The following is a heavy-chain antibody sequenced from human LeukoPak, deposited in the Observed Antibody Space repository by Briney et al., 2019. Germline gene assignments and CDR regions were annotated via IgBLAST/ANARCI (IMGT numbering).Heavy chain of an antibody. CDR3: ARGLYTGDVDTTNYYFDY. D-gene: IGHD5-18*01. CDR2: IKQDGSEN. CDR1: GFTFSRYW. J-gene: IGHJ4*02. V-gene: IGHV3-7*01. Sequence: GGSLRLSCAASGFTFSRYWMSWVRQAPGKGLEWVASIKQDGSENYYVDSVKGRFTISRDSATNTLYLQVNSLRVDDTAVYYCARGLYTGDVDTTNYYFDYWGQGTLVTVSS.